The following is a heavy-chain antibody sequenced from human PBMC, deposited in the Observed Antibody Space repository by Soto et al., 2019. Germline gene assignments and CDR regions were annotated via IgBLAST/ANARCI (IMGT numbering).Heavy chain of an antibody. CDR1: GFSLSTSGVG. V-gene: IGHV2-5*02. CDR3: AHRLGYVRGGWFDP. CDR2: IYWDDDK. Sequence: QITLKESGPTLVKPTQTLTLTCTFSGFSLSTSGVGVGWIRQPPGKALEWLALIYWDDDKRYSPSLKSRLTITKDTSKNQVVLTMTNMDPVDTATYYCAHRLGYVRGGWFDPWGQGTLVTVSS. D-gene: IGHD3-10*02. J-gene: IGHJ5*02.